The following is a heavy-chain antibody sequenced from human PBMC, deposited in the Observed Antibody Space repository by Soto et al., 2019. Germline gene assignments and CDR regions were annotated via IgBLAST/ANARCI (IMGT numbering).Heavy chain of an antibody. CDR3: ARMPMVVLVYGSPL. V-gene: IGHV4-39*01. J-gene: IGHJ4*02. D-gene: IGHD2-8*01. Sequence: KTSETLCRTCSVAGSCSSTSSHDWGWIRQAAGQGLEWVGTLHNGGSAYQKPSLKSRGTRSVDTCKTQWSLELTSLTATDTARYYGARMPMVVLVYGSPLWGQGTLGTVS. CDR2: LHNGGSA. CDR1: GSCSSTSSHD.